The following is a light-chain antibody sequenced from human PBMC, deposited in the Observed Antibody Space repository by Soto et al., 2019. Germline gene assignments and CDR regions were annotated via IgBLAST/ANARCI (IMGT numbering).Light chain of an antibody. V-gene: IGLV2-8*01. CDR2: EVA. CDR3: TSFAGNNNFV. Sequence: QSALTQPPSASGSPGQSVTISCTGTRSDVGGYNYVSWYQQHPGKAPKLIIYEVAKRPSGVPDRFSGSKSGNTASLTVSGLQAEAEGDYYCTSFAGNNNFVFGGGTKLTVL. J-gene: IGLJ2*01. CDR1: RSDVGGYNY.